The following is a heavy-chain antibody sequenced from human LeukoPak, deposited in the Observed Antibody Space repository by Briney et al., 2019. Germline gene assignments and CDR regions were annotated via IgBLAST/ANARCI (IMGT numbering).Heavy chain of an antibody. V-gene: IGHV4-59*01. CDR1: GVSISSYY. CDR3: ARANSGSYRI. Sequence: PSETLSLTCTVSGVSISSYYWSWLRQPPGKGLEWIGYIYYSGSTNYNPSLKSRVTISVDTSKNQFSLKLSSVTAADTAVYYCARANSGSYRIWGQGTLVTVSS. J-gene: IGHJ4*02. CDR2: IYYSGST. D-gene: IGHD1-26*01.